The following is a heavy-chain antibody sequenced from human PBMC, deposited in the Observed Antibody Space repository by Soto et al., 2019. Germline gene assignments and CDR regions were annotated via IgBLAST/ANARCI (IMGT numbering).Heavy chain of an antibody. Sequence: ASVKVSCKVSGYTLTELSMHWVRQAPGKGLEWMGGFDPEDGETIYAQKFQGRVTMTEDTSTDTAYMELSSLRSEDTAVYYCATAPPPRPHCSGGSCQKRYNWFDPWGQGTLVTVSS. CDR1: GYTLTELS. D-gene: IGHD2-15*01. CDR3: ATAPPPRPHCSGGSCQKRYNWFDP. V-gene: IGHV1-24*01. J-gene: IGHJ5*02. CDR2: FDPEDGET.